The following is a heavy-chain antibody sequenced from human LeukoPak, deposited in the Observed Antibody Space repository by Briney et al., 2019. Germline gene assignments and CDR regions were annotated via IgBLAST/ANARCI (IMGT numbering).Heavy chain of an antibody. CDR1: RFTFSDYY. CDR3: AHIVGANAEGVDY. CDR2: ISSRGSTI. Sequence: GGSLRLSCAASRFTFSDYYMSWIRQAPGKGLEWVSYISSRGSTIYYADSVKGRFTISRDNAKNSLYLQVNSLRAEDTAVYYCAHIVGANAEGVDYWGQGTLVTVSS. D-gene: IGHD1-26*01. J-gene: IGHJ4*02. V-gene: IGHV3-11*04.